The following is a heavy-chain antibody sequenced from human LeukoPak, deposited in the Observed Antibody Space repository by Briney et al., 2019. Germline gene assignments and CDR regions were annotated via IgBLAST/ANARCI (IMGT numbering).Heavy chain of an antibody. D-gene: IGHD2-15*01. CDR1: GFTFSSYA. CDR2: ISGSRNNT. V-gene: IGHV3-23*01. CDR3: ARGPHVVVVAATRRVPLDP. J-gene: IGHJ5*02. Sequence: GGSLRLSCAASGFTFSSYAMAWVRQAPGKGLEWVSAISGSRNNTYYADSVKGRFTISRDNSKNTLYLQMNSLRAEDTAVYYCARGPHVVVVAATRRVPLDPWGQGTLVTVSS.